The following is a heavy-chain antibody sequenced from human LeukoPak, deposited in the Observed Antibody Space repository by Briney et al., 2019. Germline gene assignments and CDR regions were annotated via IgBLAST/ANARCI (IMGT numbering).Heavy chain of an antibody. CDR3: AKGMTTYLYYFDY. D-gene: IGHD3-16*01. Sequence: GGSLRLSCAASGFTFSSYGMHWVRQAPDKGLEWVAVISYDGSNKYYADSVKGRFTISRDNSKNTLYLQMNSLRAEDTAVYYCAKGMTTYLYYFDYWGQGTLVTVSS. V-gene: IGHV3-30*18. CDR2: ISYDGSNK. CDR1: GFTFSSYG. J-gene: IGHJ4*02.